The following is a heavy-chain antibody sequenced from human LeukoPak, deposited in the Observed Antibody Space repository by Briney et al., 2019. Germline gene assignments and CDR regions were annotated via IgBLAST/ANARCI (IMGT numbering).Heavy chain of an antibody. D-gene: IGHD3-9*01. CDR3: AKDNYDILTGPFDY. J-gene: IGHJ4*02. CDR2: IWYDGSNK. V-gene: IGHV3-30*02. CDR1: GFTFITYV. Sequence: GGSLRLSCAASGFTFITYVMHWVRQAPGKGLEWVAVIWYDGSNKYYADSVKGRFTISRDNSKNTLYLQMNSLRTEDTALYYCAKDNYDILTGPFDYWGQGTLVTVSS.